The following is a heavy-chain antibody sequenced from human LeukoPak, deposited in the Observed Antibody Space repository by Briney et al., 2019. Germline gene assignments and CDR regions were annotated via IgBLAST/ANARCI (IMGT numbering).Heavy chain of an antibody. CDR3: AREGDDSSGRDAFDI. CDR2: ISYDGSNK. V-gene: IGHV3-30*04. CDR1: GFTFSDYA. Sequence: AGGSLRLSCAASGFTFSDYAMHWVRQAPGKGLEWVAVISYDGSNKYYEESVKGRFTISRDKSKNTLSLQMNSLRVEDTGVYYCAREGDDSSGRDAFDIWGQGTMVTVSS. J-gene: IGHJ3*02. D-gene: IGHD3-22*01.